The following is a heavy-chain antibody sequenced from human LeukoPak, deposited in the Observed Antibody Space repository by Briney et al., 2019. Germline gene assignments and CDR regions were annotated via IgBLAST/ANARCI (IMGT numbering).Heavy chain of an antibody. CDR1: GFTVSNNY. V-gene: IGHV3-53*01. J-gene: IGHJ4*02. CDR2: IYRSGGT. Sequence: GGSLRLSCAASGFTVSNNYMMWVRQAPGKGLEWVSDIYRSGGTNYADSVKGRFTISRDTSKNTLYLQMNSLRAEDTAVYYCARGGYSYGGPFDYWGQGTLVTVSS. CDR3: ARGGYSYGGPFDY. D-gene: IGHD5-18*01.